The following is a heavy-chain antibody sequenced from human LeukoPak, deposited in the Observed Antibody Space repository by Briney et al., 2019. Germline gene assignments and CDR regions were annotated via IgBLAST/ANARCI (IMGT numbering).Heavy chain of an antibody. J-gene: IGHJ6*02. CDR3: ARGHFGLDV. CDR1: GFTFSDWF. V-gene: IGHV3-11*01. Sequence: PGGSLRLSCAASGFTFSDWFVSWIRQAPGTGLEWVSYISNSGNSIYYADSVKGRFTISRDNAKKTVNLQMNSLRAEDTAIYYCARGHFGLDVWGQGTTVTVS. CDR2: ISNSGNSI.